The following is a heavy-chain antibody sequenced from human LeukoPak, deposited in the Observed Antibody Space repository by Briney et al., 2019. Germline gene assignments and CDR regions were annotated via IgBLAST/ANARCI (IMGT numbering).Heavy chain of an antibody. D-gene: IGHD4-17*01. CDR1: GGSLSSSSYY. J-gene: IGHJ4*02. CDR2: TYYSGST. V-gene: IGHV4-39*01. CDR3: ARRGSGRVTTFHY. Sequence: SETLSLTCTVSGGSLSSSSYYWGWIRQPPGKGLEWIGSTYYSGSTYYNPSLKSRVTISVDTSKNQFSLKRSSVTAADTAVYYCARRGSGRVTTFHYWGQGTLVTVSS.